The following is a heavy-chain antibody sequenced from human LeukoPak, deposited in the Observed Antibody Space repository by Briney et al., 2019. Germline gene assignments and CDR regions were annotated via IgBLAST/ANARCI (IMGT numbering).Heavy chain of an antibody. J-gene: IGHJ3*02. CDR2: INPSGGST. CDR3: ARDLQWLVEPGAFDI. V-gene: IGHV1-46*01. CDR1: GYTFTSYY. Sequence: ASVKVSCKASGYTFTSYYMHWVRQAPGQGLEWMGIINPSGGSTSYAQKFQGRVTMTRDTSTSTVYMELSSLRSEDTAVYYCARDLQWLVEPGAFDIWGQGTMATVSS. D-gene: IGHD6-19*01.